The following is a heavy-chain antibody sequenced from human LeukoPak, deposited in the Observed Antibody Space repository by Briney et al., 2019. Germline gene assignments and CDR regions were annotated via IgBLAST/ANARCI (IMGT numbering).Heavy chain of an antibody. CDR2: IYYSGST. CDR3: ARDLRSEGIQLWLHNWFDP. J-gene: IGHJ5*02. D-gene: IGHD5-18*01. V-gene: IGHV4-39*07. Sequence: SETLSLTCTVSGGSISSSSYYRGWIRQPPGKGLEWIGSIYYSGSTYYNPSLKSRVTISVDTSKNQFSLKLSSVTAADTAVYYCARDLRSEGIQLWLHNWFDPWGQGTLVTVSS. CDR1: GGSISSSSYY.